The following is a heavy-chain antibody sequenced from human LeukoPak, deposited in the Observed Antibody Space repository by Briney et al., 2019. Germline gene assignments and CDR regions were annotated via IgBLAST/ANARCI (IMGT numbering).Heavy chain of an antibody. CDR3: AKERWVSTNRNHFDY. J-gene: IGHJ4*02. V-gene: IGHV3-23*01. CDR2: ISGSGGST. CDR1: GFTFSRYS. Sequence: QAGGSLRLSCVASGFTFSRYSMNWVRQAPGKGLEWVSAISGSGGSTYYADSVKGRFTISRDNSKNTLYLQMNSLRAADTAVYYCAKERWVSTNRNHFDYWGQGTLVTVSS. D-gene: IGHD1-14*01.